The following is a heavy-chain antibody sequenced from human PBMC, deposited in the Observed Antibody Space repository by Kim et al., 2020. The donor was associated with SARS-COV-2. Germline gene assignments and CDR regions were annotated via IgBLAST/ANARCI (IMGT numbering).Heavy chain of an antibody. CDR3: ARDRGVVIEDYYGMDV. V-gene: IGHV3-30*07. D-gene: IGHD3-3*01. J-gene: IGHJ6*02. Sequence: SVKGRFTISRDNSKNTLYLQMTSLRAEDTAVHYCARDRGVVIEDYYGMDVWGQGTTVTVSS.